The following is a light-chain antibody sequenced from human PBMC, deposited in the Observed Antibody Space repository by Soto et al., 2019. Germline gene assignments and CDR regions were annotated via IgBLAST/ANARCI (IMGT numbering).Light chain of an antibody. J-gene: IGKJ4*01. CDR1: QSVSSN. CDR2: GAS. V-gene: IGKV3-15*01. Sequence: EIVMTQSPATLSVSPGERATLSCRASQSVSSNLAWYQQKPGQAPRLLIYGASTRATGIPARFSGSGSGTEFTLTISRLQSEDFAVYYGQQYNNWPSLTFGGGNKVEIK. CDR3: QQYNNWPSLT.